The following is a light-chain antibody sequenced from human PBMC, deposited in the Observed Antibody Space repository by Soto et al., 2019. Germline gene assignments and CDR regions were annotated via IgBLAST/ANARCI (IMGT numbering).Light chain of an antibody. CDR1: QSVSSSY. CDR2: GAS. Sequence: ESVLTPSPGTPSLSPGERATLSCRASQSVSSSYLAWYQQKPGQAPRLLIYGASSRATGIPDRFSGSGSGTDFTLTISRLEPEDFAVYYCQQYGSSLTWTFGQGTKVDIK. CDR3: QQYGSSLTWT. V-gene: IGKV3-20*01. J-gene: IGKJ1*01.